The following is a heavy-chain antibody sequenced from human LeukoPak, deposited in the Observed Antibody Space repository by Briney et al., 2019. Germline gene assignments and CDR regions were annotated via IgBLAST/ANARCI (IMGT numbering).Heavy chain of an antibody. Sequence: SETLSLTCTVSGGSISSSSYYWGWIRQPPGKGLEWIGNIYYSGSTYCNPSLKSRVTISVDTSKNQFSLKLSSVTAADTAVYYCARLTVAGTNQWDYWGQGTLVTVSS. CDR2: IYYSGST. J-gene: IGHJ4*02. D-gene: IGHD6-19*01. CDR3: ARLTVAGTNQWDY. V-gene: IGHV4-39*01. CDR1: GGSISSSSYY.